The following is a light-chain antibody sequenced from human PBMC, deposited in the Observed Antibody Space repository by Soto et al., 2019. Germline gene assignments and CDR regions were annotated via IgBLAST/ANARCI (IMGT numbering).Light chain of an antibody. CDR2: EVY. Sequence: QSVLTQPPSASGSPGQSVTISCTGTSSDVGGCKFVSWYQQYPGKAPRLIIYEVYKRPSGVPDRFSGSKSGNTASLTVSGLQAEDEADYYCSSCAGSNKPYVFGTGTKLTVL. J-gene: IGLJ1*01. CDR3: SSCAGSNKPYV. V-gene: IGLV2-8*01. CDR1: SSDVGGCKF.